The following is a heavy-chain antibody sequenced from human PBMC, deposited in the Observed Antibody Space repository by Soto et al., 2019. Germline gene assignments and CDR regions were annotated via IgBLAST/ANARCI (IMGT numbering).Heavy chain of an antibody. J-gene: IGHJ4*02. CDR3: AGTRGVAATIYFDY. V-gene: IGHV3-7*01. CDR2: IKQDGSEK. CDR1: GFTFSSYW. Sequence: EVQLVESGGGLVQPGGSLRLSCAASGFTFSSYWMSWVRQAPGKGLEWVANIKQDGSEKYYVDSVKGRFTISRDNAKNSLYLQMNSLRAEDTTVYYCAGTRGVAATIYFDYWGQGTLVTVSS. D-gene: IGHD2-15*01.